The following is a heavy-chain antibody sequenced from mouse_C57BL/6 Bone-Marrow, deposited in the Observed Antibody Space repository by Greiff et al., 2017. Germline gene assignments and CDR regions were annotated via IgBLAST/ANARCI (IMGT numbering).Heavy chain of an antibody. CDR3: AREVTTVDYGYCDV. V-gene: IGHV3-5*01. J-gene: IGHJ1*03. CDR1: GISITTGNYR. Sequence: VQLKASGPGLVQPSQTVFLTCTVTGISITTGNYRWSWIRQFPGNTLELIGYIYYSGTITYNPSLTSRTTITRDTPKNQFFLEMNSLTAEDTATYYCAREVTTVDYGYCDVWGTGTTGTVAA. D-gene: IGHD1-1*01. CDR2: IYYSGTI.